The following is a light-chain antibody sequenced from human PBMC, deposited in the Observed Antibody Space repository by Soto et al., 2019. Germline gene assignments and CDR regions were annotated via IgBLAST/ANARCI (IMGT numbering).Light chain of an antibody. CDR3: QQLNSYPIT. CDR2: AAS. J-gene: IGKJ5*01. Sequence: DIHITQSPSTLSASVGDRISITCRASQSISNWLAWYQQKPGKAPKLLIYAASTLQSGVPSRFSGSGSGTDFTLTICSLQPEDFATYYCQQLNSYPITFGQGTRLEIK. V-gene: IGKV1-5*01. CDR1: QSISNW.